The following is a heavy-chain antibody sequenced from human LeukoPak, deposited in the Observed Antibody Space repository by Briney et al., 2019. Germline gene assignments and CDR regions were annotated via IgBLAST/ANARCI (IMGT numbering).Heavy chain of an antibody. CDR3: AKVGNWNSLHYYGMDV. CDR1: GFTFSSYG. CDR2: ISYDGSNK. Sequence: GRSLRLSCAASGFTFSSYGMHWVRQAPGKGLEWVAVISYDGSNKYYADSVKGRLTISRDNSKNTLYLQMNSLRAEDTAVYYCAKVGNWNSLHYYGMDVWGQGTTVTVSS. D-gene: IGHD1-7*01. V-gene: IGHV3-30*18. J-gene: IGHJ6*02.